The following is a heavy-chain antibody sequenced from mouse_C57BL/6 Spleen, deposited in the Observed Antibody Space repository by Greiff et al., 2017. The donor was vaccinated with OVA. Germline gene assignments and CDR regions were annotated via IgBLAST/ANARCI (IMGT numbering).Heavy chain of an antibody. Sequence: VQLQQSGAELVKPGASVKMSCKASGYTFTSYWITWVKQRPGQGLEWIGDIYPGSGSTNYNEKFKSKATLTVDTSSSTAYMQLSSLTSEDSAVYYCARLNYGSSYAMDYWGQGTSVTVSS. V-gene: IGHV1-55*01. D-gene: IGHD1-1*01. CDR1: GYTFTSYW. CDR3: ARLNYGSSYAMDY. J-gene: IGHJ4*01. CDR2: IYPGSGST.